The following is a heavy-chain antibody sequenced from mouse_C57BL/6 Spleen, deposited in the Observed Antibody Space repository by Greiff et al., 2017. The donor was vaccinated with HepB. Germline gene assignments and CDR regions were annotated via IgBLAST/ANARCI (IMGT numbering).Heavy chain of an antibody. J-gene: IGHJ3*01. V-gene: IGHV1-26*01. Sequence: EVQLQQSGPELVKPGASVKISCKASGYTFTDYYMNWVKQSHGKSLEWIGDINPNNGGTSYNQKFKGKATLTVDKSSSTAYMELRSLTSEDSAVYYCARDYYGSSYEVAYWGQGTLVTVSA. CDR2: INPNNGGT. CDR3: ARDYYGSSYEVAY. D-gene: IGHD1-1*01. CDR1: GYTFTDYY.